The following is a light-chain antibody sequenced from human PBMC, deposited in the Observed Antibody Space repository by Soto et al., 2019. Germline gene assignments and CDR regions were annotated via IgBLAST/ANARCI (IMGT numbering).Light chain of an antibody. CDR3: QQYDRSPYT. V-gene: IGKV3-20*01. Sequence: EIVLTQSPGTLSLSPGERATLSCRASQSVSSTYFAWYQQKPGQAPRLLIYAASSRENGIPDSFSGSGAGTDSTLTISRLEPEDFAVYYCQQYDRSPYTFGQGTKLEIK. J-gene: IGKJ2*01. CDR2: AAS. CDR1: QSVSSTY.